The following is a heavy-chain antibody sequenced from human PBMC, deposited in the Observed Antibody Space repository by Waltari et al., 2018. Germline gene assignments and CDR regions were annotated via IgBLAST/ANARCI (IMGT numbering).Heavy chain of an antibody. V-gene: IGHV4-59*08. J-gene: IGHJ4*02. D-gene: IGHD3-22*01. CDR2: LRNTGGT. Sequence: HVQLQESGPGLVKPSETLSLTCTVSGDFLSDDHWTRIRQAPGKGLEWIAYLRNTGGTKCTPSLESRVTVSADTSKKQFSLRLTSVTAADTAVYYCARLPTKYYDSIGWGFFDQWGRGILVTVSS. CDR3: ARLPTKYYDSIGWGFFDQ. CDR1: GDFLSDDH.